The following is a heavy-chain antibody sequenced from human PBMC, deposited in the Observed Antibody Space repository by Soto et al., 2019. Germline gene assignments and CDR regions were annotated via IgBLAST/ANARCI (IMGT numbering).Heavy chain of an antibody. Sequence: PSETLSLTCTVSGGSISSYYWIWIRQPPGKGLEWIGYIYYSGSTNYNPSLKSRVTISVDRSKNQFSLKLSSVTAADTAVYYCARHRARLAVAGPYYFEYWGQGTLVTVSS. CDR2: IYYSGST. V-gene: IGHV4-59*08. CDR3: ARHRARLAVAGPYYFEY. CDR1: GGSISSYY. J-gene: IGHJ4*02. D-gene: IGHD6-19*01.